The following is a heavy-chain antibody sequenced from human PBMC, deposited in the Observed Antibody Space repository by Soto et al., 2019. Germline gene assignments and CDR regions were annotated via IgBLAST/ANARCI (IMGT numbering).Heavy chain of an antibody. CDR3: ARGRGVVTATDRGWQYYYYGMDV. V-gene: IGHV4-31*03. J-gene: IGHJ6*02. CDR2: IYYSGST. Sequence: QVQLQESGPGLVKPSQTLSLTCTVSGGSISSGGYYWSWIRQHPGKGLEWIGYIYYSGSTYYNPSLKSRVTLAVDTSKNQCSLKLSSVTAAGTAVYECARGRGVVTATDRGWQYYYYGMDVWGQGTTVTVSS. CDR1: GGSISSGGYY. D-gene: IGHD2-21*02.